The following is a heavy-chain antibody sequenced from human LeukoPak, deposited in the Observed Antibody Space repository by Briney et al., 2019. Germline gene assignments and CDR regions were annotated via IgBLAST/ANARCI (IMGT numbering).Heavy chain of an antibody. V-gene: IGHV3-7*03. CDR1: GFTFTTYW. CDR3: AKLFESGTYNNFFHY. Sequence: GESLRLSCAASGFTFTTYWMSWVRQLPGKGLEWVANINQDGTEKYYVDSVKGRFTISRDNSKNTLYLQMNSLRPEDTAIYYCAKLFESGTYNNFFHYWGQGTLVTVFS. CDR2: INQDGTEK. J-gene: IGHJ4*02. D-gene: IGHD3-10*01.